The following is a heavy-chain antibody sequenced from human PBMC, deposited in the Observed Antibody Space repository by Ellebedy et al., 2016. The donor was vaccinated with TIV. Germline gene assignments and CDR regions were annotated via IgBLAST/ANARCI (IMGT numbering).Heavy chain of an antibody. CDR1: GFTFSNYA. V-gene: IGHV3-30-3*01. CDR3: AKGGYYDVNGYYYFEY. D-gene: IGHD3-22*01. CDR2: ISYDGSNK. J-gene: IGHJ4*02. Sequence: GGSLRLXXAASGFTFSNYAMHWVRQAPGKGLEWVTFISYDGSNKFYADSVKGRFTISRDNSKNTVYLQMNSLRAEDTAVYYCAKGGYYDVNGYYYFEYWGQGNQVTVSS.